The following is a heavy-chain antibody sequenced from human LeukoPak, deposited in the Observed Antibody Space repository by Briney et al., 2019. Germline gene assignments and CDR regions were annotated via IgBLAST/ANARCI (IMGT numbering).Heavy chain of an antibody. CDR2: ISRSSTYI. Sequence: GGSLRLSCAASGFTFSSYSMNWVRQAPGKGLEWVSSISRSSTYIYYADSVKGRFTISRDNAKNSLYLQINSLRVEDTAAYYCARDNDGKDVWGKGTTVIVSS. V-gene: IGHV3-21*01. D-gene: IGHD2-8*01. CDR3: ARDNDGKDV. J-gene: IGHJ6*04. CDR1: GFTFSSYS.